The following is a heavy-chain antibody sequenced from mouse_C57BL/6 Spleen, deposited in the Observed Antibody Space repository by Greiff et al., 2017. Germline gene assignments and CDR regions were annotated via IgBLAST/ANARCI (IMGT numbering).Heavy chain of an antibody. CDR1: GFTFSDYG. CDR2: ISSGSSTI. V-gene: IGHV5-17*01. D-gene: IGHD3-2*02. J-gene: IGHJ4*01. Sequence: EVMLVESGGGLVKPGGSLKLSCAASGFTFSDYGMHWVRQAPEKGLEWVAYISSGSSTIYYADTVKGRFTISRDNAKNTLFLQMTSLRSEDTAMYYCARQAQAPYAMDYWGQGTSVTVSS. CDR3: ARQAQAPYAMDY.